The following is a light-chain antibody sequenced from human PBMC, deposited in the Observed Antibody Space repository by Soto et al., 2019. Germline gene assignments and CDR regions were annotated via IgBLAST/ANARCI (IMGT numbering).Light chain of an antibody. CDR3: CSYAGSYTVVL. V-gene: IGLV2-11*01. CDR2: DVT. CDR1: SSDVGGYKF. J-gene: IGLJ2*01. Sequence: QSVLTQPRSVSGSPGQSVTISCTGTSSDVGGYKFVSWYQRHPGKGPKLIIYDVTKRPSGVPDRFSGSKSGNTASLTISGLQAEDEADYYCCSYAGSYTVVLFGGGTKLTVL.